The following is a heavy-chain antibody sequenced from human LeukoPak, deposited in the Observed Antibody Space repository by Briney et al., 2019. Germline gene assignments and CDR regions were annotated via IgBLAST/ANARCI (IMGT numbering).Heavy chain of an antibody. CDR3: AKAPIVSPHYFHY. CDR2: IRGSGDST. CDR1: GFTFSSYA. D-gene: IGHD4-11*01. Sequence: GGSLRLSCAASGFTFSSYALSWVRQAPGQGLEWVSAIRGSGDSTYYADSVKGRFTISRDNSKNTLYLQMSSLRAEDTAVYYCAKAPIVSPHYFHYWGQGTLVTVSS. J-gene: IGHJ4*02. V-gene: IGHV3-23*01.